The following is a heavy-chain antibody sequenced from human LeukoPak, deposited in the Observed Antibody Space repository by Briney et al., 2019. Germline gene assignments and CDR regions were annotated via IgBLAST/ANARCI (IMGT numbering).Heavy chain of an antibody. Sequence: SETLSLTCAVSGYSISSGYYWGWIRQSPGKGLEWIGSIYHSGSTYYNPSLKSRVTISVDTSKNQFSLKLSSVTAADTAVYYCAREENGISVDYWGQGTLVTVSS. D-gene: IGHD1-26*01. J-gene: IGHJ4*02. CDR3: AREENGISVDY. CDR2: IYHSGST. V-gene: IGHV4-38-2*02. CDR1: GYSISSGYY.